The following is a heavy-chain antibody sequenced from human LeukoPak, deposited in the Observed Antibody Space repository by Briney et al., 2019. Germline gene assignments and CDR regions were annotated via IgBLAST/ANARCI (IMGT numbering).Heavy chain of an antibody. CDR1: GFTFSPYA. D-gene: IGHD1-26*01. CDR2: ISGSGSGT. V-gene: IGHV3-23*01. CDR3: AKKWDLFEY. J-gene: IGHJ4*02. Sequence: GGSLRLSCAASGFTFSPYAMSWVRQAPGKGLEWVSVISGSGSGTYYAVSVMGRFTISRDNSKNTLYLQMNSLRAEDTAMYYCAKKWDLFEYWGQGTLVTVSS.